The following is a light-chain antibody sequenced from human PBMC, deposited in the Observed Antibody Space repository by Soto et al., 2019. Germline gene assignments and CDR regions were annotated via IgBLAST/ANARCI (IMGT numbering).Light chain of an antibody. CDR1: SSDVGGYNY. V-gene: IGLV2-14*01. CDR3: SSYTSSNTHV. CDR2: DVS. J-gene: IGLJ1*01. Sequence: QSALTQPASVSGSPGQSITISCTGTSSDVGGYNYVSWYQQHPGKAPKLIIYDVSNRPSGVSNHFSGSKSDNTASLTISGLQAEDEADYYCSSYTSSNTHVFGTGTKVTVL.